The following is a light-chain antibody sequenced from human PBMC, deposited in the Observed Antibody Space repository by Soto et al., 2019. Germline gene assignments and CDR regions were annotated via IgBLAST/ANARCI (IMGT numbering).Light chain of an antibody. CDR1: QSVASSY. CDR2: RAS. J-gene: IGKJ3*01. V-gene: IGKV3-20*01. Sequence: EMVLTQSPGTLSLSPGERATLSCRASQSVASSYLAWYQQKPGQAPRLLIYRASIRATGIPDRFSGSGSGTDFTLTISRLEPEDFAVYYCHQYDRSPLTFGPGTKVYI. CDR3: HQYDRSPLT.